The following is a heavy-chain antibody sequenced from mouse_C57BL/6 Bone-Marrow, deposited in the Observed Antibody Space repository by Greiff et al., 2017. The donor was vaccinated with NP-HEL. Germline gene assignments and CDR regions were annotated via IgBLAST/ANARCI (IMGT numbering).Heavy chain of an antibody. D-gene: IGHD2-2*01. CDR1: GYAFSSSW. CDR3: ARSGLRVGRYFDY. J-gene: IGHJ2*01. Sequence: QVQLKESGPELVKPGASVKISCKASGYAFSSSWMNWVKQRPGKGLEWIGRIYPGDGDTNYNGKFKGKATLTADKSSSTAYMQLSSLTSEDSAVYFCARSGLRVGRYFDYWGQGTTLTVSS. CDR2: IYPGDGDT. V-gene: IGHV1-82*01.